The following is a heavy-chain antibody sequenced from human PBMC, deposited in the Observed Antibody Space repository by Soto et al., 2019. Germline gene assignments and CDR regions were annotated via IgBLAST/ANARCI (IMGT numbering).Heavy chain of an antibody. V-gene: IGHV3-23*01. Sequence: GGSLRLSGRGSGFTFSDFAMNRVRQAPNKGLEWVSTMSGSGDTTYYAESVRGRFTISRDNSKNTLFLHMTALRADDTAIYFCAKQVYGVSPSPFGSWGQGTLVTVSS. CDR3: AKQVYGVSPSPFGS. CDR2: MSGSGDTT. CDR1: GFTFSDFA. J-gene: IGHJ4*02. D-gene: IGHD4-17*01.